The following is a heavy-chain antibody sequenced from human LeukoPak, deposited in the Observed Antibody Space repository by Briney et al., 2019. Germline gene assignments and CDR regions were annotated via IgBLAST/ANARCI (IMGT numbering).Heavy chain of an antibody. CDR3: ARSSMFRGVTVDY. CDR1: GGSVSSGSYY. D-gene: IGHD3-10*01. CDR2: IYHSGYT. Sequence: SETLSLTCTVSGGSVSSGSYYWSWIRQPPGEALEWIGSIYHSGYTYYNPSLKSRVTISVDTSKSQFSLKLSSVTAADTAVYYCARSSMFRGVTVDYWGQGTLVTVSS. V-gene: IGHV4-39*01. J-gene: IGHJ4*02.